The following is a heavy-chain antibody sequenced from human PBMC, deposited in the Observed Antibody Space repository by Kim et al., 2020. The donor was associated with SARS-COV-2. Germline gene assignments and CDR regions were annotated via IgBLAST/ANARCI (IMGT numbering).Heavy chain of an antibody. CDR3: ARDRDGYSYGSSGMDV. Sequence: SVKGRFTISREKSKNTVYLQMNSLRAEDTAVYYCARDRDGYSYGSSGMDVWGQGTTVTVSS. V-gene: IGHV3-30*07. D-gene: IGHD5-18*01. J-gene: IGHJ6*02.